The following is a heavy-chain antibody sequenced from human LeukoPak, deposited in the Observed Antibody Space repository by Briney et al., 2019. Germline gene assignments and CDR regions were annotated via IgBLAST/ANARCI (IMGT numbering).Heavy chain of an antibody. CDR3: AREGVQTTVDAFDV. Sequence: GGSLRLSCAASGFTLKIYPMHWVRQAPGKGLEWLSVISHDGSDKNNADSVKGRFIISRDNSKNTIYLQLNSLRPEDTAMYYCAREGVQTTVDAFDVWGLGTMVIVSS. J-gene: IGHJ3*01. D-gene: IGHD4-17*01. V-gene: IGHV3-30*04. CDR1: GFTLKIYP. CDR2: ISHDGSDK.